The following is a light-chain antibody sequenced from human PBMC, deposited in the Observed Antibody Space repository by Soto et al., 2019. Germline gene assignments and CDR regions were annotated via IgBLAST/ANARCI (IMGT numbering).Light chain of an antibody. CDR1: SSDVGGYNY. CDR3: SSYTTSNTRQIV. V-gene: IGLV2-14*03. Sequence: QSVLTQPASVSGSPGQSITISCTGTSSDVGGYNYVSWYQHHPGKAPKLIIYDVTNRPSGVSNPFSGSKSGNTASLTISGLQPEDEADYYCSSYTTSNTRQIVLGTGTKVTV. CDR2: DVT. J-gene: IGLJ1*01.